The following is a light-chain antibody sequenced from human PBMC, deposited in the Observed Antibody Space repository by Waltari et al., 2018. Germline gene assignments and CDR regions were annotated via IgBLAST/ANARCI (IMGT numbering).Light chain of an antibody. V-gene: IGKV3-20*01. CDR2: ATS. CDR1: QSVSSTY. J-gene: IGKJ5*01. CDR3: QQYSSSPPGIT. Sequence: EIVLTQSPDTLSLSPGERATLSCRSSQSVSSTYFACYQHKPGQPPRLLLYATSSRAPGVPDRFNGSGSCTDFTLTISRLEPEDFAVYYCQQYSSSPPGITFGQGTRLAIK.